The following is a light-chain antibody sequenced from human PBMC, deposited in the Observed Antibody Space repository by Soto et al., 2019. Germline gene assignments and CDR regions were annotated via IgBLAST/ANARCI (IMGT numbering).Light chain of an antibody. CDR1: ESVSYRY. CDR3: QQDGSSPFT. J-gene: IGKJ5*01. V-gene: IGKV3D-20*01. CDR2: DAS. Sequence: EIVLTQSPATMSLSPGERATLSCGASESVSYRYVAWYQQKAGLAPRLLIHDASTRASGIPDRFSGSKSGTDFTLAIRGLEPEDAGLYYCQQDGSSPFTVGRGTRLE.